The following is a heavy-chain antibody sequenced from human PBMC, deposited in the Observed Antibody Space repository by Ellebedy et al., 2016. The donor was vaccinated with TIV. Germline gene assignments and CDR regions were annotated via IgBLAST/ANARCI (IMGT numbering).Heavy chain of an antibody. Sequence: AASVKVSCKASGFLFDAYGISWARQAPGQGLEWMRWISAYNGDTIYAHHFKGRLIMTTGTSTATAFMELRSLTSDDTAVYYCATSYGDYGHWGQGTLVAVSS. CDR2: ISAYNGDT. V-gene: IGHV1-18*04. CDR1: GFLFDAYG. CDR3: ATSYGDYGH. D-gene: IGHD4-17*01. J-gene: IGHJ4*02.